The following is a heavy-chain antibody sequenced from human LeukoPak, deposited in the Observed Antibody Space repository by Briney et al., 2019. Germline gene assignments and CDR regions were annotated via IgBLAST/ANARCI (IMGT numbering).Heavy chain of an antibody. CDR3: AREFFGSGSCPDY. D-gene: IGHD3-10*01. J-gene: IGHJ4*02. V-gene: IGHV3-33*01. CDR1: GITFNA. Sequence: PGRSLRLSCAASGITFNAIHWVRQAPGKGLEWVALTWYDGSNKYYADSVKGRFTISRDNSDNMVYLHMNSLRADDTAVYYCAREFFGSGSCPDYWGQGTLVTVSS. CDR2: TWYDGSNK.